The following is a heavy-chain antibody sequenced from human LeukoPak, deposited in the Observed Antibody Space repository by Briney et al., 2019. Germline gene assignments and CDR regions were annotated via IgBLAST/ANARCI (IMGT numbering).Heavy chain of an antibody. CDR3: AKVHPPIGSAAGHFDY. CDR1: GFTFSSYA. J-gene: IGHJ4*02. CDR2: ISGSGGST. D-gene: IGHD6-13*01. Sequence: GGSLRLSCAASGFTFSSYAMSWVRQAPGKGLEWVSAISGSGGSTYYADSVKGRFTISRDNSKNTLYLQMNSLRAEVTAVYYCAKVHPPIGSAAGHFDYWGQGTLVTVSS. V-gene: IGHV3-23*01.